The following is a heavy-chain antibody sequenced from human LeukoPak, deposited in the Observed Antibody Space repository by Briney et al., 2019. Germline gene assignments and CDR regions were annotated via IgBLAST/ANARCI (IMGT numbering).Heavy chain of an antibody. J-gene: IGHJ3*01. CDR1: GFDFSTYG. CDR2: ISHDERDI. D-gene: IGHD6-19*01. CDR3: AKVDRSGWYIDALAV. V-gene: IGHV3-30*18. Sequence: SGGSLRLSCAASGFDFSTYGLHWVRRAPGKGLEWVAVISHDERDIYYVDSVKGRFTISRDNYKKTMYLQMESLRTEDTAVYYCAKVDRSGWYIDALAVWGQGTMVTVSS.